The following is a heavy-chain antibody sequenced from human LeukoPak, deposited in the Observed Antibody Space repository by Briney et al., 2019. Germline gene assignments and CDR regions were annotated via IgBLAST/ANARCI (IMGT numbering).Heavy chain of an antibody. CDR3: ARETTQLGNAFDI. CDR2: ISSSSSYI. Sequence: GGSLRLSCAASGFTFSSYSMNWVRQAPGKGLEWVSSISSSSSYIYYADSVKGRFTISRDNAKNSLYLQMNSLRAEDTAVYYCARETTQLGNAFDIWGQGTMVTVSS. D-gene: IGHD6-13*01. V-gene: IGHV3-21*01. J-gene: IGHJ3*02. CDR1: GFTFSSYS.